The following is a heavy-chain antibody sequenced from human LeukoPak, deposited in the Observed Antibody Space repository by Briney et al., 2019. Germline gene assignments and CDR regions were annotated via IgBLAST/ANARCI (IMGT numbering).Heavy chain of an antibody. CDR3: ARDGEGYSGSYHFDY. D-gene: IGHD1-26*01. J-gene: IGHJ4*02. CDR2: YNGNT. Sequence: YNGNTNYAHKLHVRVTMTTDPSTSTAYMELRSLRSDDTAVYYCARDGEGYSGSYHFDYWGQGTLVTVSS. V-gene: IGHV1-18*01.